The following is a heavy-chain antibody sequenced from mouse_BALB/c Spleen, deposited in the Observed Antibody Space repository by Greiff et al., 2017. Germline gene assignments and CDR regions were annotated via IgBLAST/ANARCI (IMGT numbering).Heavy chain of an antibody. Sequence: EVKVVESGGGLVQPGGSLKLSCAASGFTFSSYTMSWVRQTPEKRLEWVAYISNGGGSTYYPDTVKGRFTISRDNAKNTLYLQMSSLKSEDTAMYYCARHSPYGNYFDYLGQGTTLTVSS. D-gene: IGHD2-1*01. CDR2: ISNGGGST. CDR1: GFTFSSYT. CDR3: ARHSPYGNYFDY. V-gene: IGHV5-12-2*01. J-gene: IGHJ2*01.